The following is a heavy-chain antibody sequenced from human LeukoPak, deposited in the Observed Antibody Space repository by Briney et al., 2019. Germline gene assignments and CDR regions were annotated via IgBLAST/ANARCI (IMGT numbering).Heavy chain of an antibody. CDR2: LSNSGST. D-gene: IGHD3-10*01. V-gene: IGHV4-59*01. J-gene: IGHJ6*02. CDR3: ASLRITMVRGVSYYYYGMDV. CDR1: GGSIGSYY. Sequence: PSETLSLTCSVSGGSIGSYYWSWIRQPPGKGLEWIGHLSNSGSTNYNPSLKSRVTISVDTSKNQFSLKLSSVTAADTAVYYCASLRITMVRGVSYYYYGMDVWGQGTTVTVSS.